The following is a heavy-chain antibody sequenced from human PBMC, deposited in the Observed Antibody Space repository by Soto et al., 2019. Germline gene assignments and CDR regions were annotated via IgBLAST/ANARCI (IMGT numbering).Heavy chain of an antibody. CDR2: ISTSGAAT. J-gene: IGHJ4*02. Sequence: EVQLLESGGGLVQPGGSLRLSCAASGFTFSSYVMNWVRQAPGKGLEWVSGISTSGAATYDADSVKGRFTISRDNSKNTLYLQMNSLRDEDTAVYYCAIGGTMSCFDYWGQGSLVTVSS. V-gene: IGHV3-23*01. D-gene: IGHD3-22*01. CDR1: GFTFSSYV. CDR3: AIGGTMSCFDY.